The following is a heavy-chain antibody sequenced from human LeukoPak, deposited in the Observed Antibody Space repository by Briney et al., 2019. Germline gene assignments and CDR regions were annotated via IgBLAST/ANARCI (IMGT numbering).Heavy chain of an antibody. CDR2: IRSSGSTI. D-gene: IGHD4-23*01. J-gene: IGHJ4*02. CDR3: ARDFGRWYFDY. V-gene: IGHV3-48*03. Sequence: GGSLRLSCAASGFTFSSYEMIWVRQVPGKGLEWVSYIRSSGSTIYYADSVKGRFTISRDNAKNSLYLQMNSLRAEDTAVYYCARDFGRWYFDYWGQGTLVTVSS. CDR1: GFTFSSYE.